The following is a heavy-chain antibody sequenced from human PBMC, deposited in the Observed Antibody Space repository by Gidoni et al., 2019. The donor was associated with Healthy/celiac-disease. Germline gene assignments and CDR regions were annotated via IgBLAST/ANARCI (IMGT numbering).Heavy chain of an antibody. Sequence: STNYNPSLKSRVTISVDKSKNQFSLKLSSVTAADTAVYYCAREAAAGPQHNWFDPWGQGTLVTVSS. V-gene: IGHV4-4*02. CDR2: ST. J-gene: IGHJ5*02. CDR3: AREAAAGPQHNWFDP. D-gene: IGHD6-13*01.